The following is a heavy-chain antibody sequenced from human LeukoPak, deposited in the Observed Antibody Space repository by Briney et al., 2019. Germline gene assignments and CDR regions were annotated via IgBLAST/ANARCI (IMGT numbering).Heavy chain of an antibody. CDR2: IYYSGST. D-gene: IGHD6-13*01. Sequence: SETLSLTCTVSGDSISSSSSYWGWIRQPPGKGLEWIGSIYYSGSTYYNTSLKSRVTISVDTSKNQFSLKLSSVTAADTAVYYCARLGIAAAGLVNWFDPWGQGTLVTVSS. J-gene: IGHJ5*02. CDR1: GDSISSSSSY. CDR3: ARLGIAAAGLVNWFDP. V-gene: IGHV4-39*07.